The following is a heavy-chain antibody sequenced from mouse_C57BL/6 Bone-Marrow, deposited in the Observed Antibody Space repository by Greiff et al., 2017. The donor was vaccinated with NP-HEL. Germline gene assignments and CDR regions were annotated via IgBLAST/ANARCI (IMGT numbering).Heavy chain of an antibody. V-gene: IGHV3-1*01. CDR3: AREDSGYFDY. CDR1: GYSITSGYD. Sequence: EVQLQQSGPGMVKPSQSLSLTCTVTGYSITSGYDWHWIRHFPGNKLEWMGYISYSGSTNYNPSLKSRISITHDTSKNHFFLKLNSVTTEDTATYYCAREDSGYFDYWGQGTTLTVSS. D-gene: IGHD4-1*01. J-gene: IGHJ2*01. CDR2: ISYSGST.